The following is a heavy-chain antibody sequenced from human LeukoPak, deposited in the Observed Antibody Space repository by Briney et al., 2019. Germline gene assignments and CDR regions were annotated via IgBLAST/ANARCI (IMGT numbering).Heavy chain of an antibody. CDR3: AREFGRPSIAVAGRSYWDAEYFQH. Sequence: GGSLRLSCAASGFTFSSYSMNWVRQAPGKGLEWVSYISSSSSTIYYADSVKGRFTICRDNAKNSLYLQMNSLRAEDTAVYYCAREFGRPSIAVAGRSYWDAEYFQHWGRGTLVTVSS. D-gene: IGHD6-19*01. J-gene: IGHJ1*01. CDR1: GFTFSSYS. V-gene: IGHV3-48*01. CDR2: ISSSSSTI.